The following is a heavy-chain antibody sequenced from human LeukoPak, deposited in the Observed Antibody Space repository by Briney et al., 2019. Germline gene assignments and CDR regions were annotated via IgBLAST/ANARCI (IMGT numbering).Heavy chain of an antibody. J-gene: IGHJ3*02. V-gene: IGHV4-39*07. CDR2: IYYSGST. D-gene: IGHD2-8*01. Sequence: SETLSLTCTVSGGSISSSSYYWGWIRQPPGKGLEWIGSIYYSGSTNYNPSLKSRVTISVDKSKNQFSLKLSSVTAADTAVYYCARALMVYGKYDAFDIWGQGTMVTVSS. CDR1: GGSISSSSYY. CDR3: ARALMVYGKYDAFDI.